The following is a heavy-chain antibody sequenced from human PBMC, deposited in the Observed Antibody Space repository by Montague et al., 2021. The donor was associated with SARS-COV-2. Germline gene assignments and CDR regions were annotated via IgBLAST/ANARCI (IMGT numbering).Heavy chain of an antibody. D-gene: IGHD3-3*01. Sequence: SETLSLTCTVSGGSISSSSYYWGWIRQPPGKGLGWIGSIYYSGSTYYNPSLKSRVTISVDTSKNQFSLKLSSVTAADTAVYYCAGLGSPRITIFGVVTHNWFDPWGQGTLVTVSS. J-gene: IGHJ5*02. CDR1: GGSISSSSYY. V-gene: IGHV4-39*01. CDR3: AGLGSPRITIFGVVTHNWFDP. CDR2: IYYSGST.